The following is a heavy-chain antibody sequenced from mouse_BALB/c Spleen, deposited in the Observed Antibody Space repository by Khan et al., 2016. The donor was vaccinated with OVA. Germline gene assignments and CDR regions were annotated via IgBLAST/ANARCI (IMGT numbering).Heavy chain of an antibody. J-gene: IGHJ4*01. V-gene: IGHV2-6-5*01. CDR1: GFSLTDHG. D-gene: IGHD1-1*02. CDR2: IWGGGST. CDR3: AKQIWSPYYGMDY. Sequence: VQLQESGPGLVAPSQSLSITCTVSGFSLTDHGVSWIRQPPGKGLEWLGVIWGGGSTYYNSVLKSRLSISKDNSKNQVFLKMNSLQTDDTAMYYCAKQIWSPYYGMDYWGQGTSVTVSS.